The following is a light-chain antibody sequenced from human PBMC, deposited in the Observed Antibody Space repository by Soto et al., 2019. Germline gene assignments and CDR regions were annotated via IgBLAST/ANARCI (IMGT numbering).Light chain of an antibody. CDR3: QSYDSSLISYV. Sequence: QSVLTQPPPVSGAPGQRVTISCTGSTSNIGADYDVHWYQQLPGTAPKLLIYGSSDRPSGVPDRFSGSKSGTSASLAITGLQAEDEADYYCQSYDSSLISYVFGTGTKVTVL. J-gene: IGLJ1*01. CDR1: TSNIGADYD. CDR2: GSS. V-gene: IGLV1-40*01.